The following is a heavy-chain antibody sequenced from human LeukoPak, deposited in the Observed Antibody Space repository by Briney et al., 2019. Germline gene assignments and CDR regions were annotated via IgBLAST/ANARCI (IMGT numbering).Heavy chain of an antibody. CDR1: GDSINNYF. D-gene: IGHD3-22*01. V-gene: IGHV4-59*01. J-gene: IGHJ3*02. Sequence: PSETLSLTCNVSGDSINNYFWRWIRQPPGKGLEWLGYVHYSGSSNYNPSLKSRVIISIDTSENQFSLKLRSVTAADTAVYYCASLGGYYESSNSSQLDAFDIWGQGTTVTVSS. CDR2: VHYSGSS. CDR3: ASLGGYYESSNSSQLDAFDI.